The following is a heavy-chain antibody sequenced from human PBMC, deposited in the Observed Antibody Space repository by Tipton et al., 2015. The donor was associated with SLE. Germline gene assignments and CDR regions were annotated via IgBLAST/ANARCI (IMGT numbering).Heavy chain of an antibody. Sequence: TLSLTCTVSGGSVSSNYWSWIRQPPGKGLEWIGYIDYRDITNYNPSLKSRVTMSIDTSKNQFSLKVTSVTAADTAVYYCARGMVTWRGAIVGVDVWGQGTSVNVSS. CDR1: GGSVSSNY. D-gene: IGHD2-21*02. V-gene: IGHV4-59*08. CDR3: ARGMVTWRGAIVGVDV. CDR2: IDYRDIT. J-gene: IGHJ6*02.